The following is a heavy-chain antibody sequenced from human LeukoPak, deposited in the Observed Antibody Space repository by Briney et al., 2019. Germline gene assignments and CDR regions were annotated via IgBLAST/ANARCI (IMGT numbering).Heavy chain of an antibody. V-gene: IGHV3-69-1*01. CDR3: ARVTRGYCSSTSCYLSAFDI. CDR2: ISSRGST. CDR1: QFTFSAYT. D-gene: IGHD2-2*01. J-gene: IGHJ3*02. Sequence: GGSLRLSCATSQFTFSAYTMNWVRQAPGKGLEWVSSISSRGSTYYADSVKGRFTISRDNAKNSLYLQMNSLRAEDTAVYYCARVTRGYCSSTSCYLSAFDIWGQGAMITVSS.